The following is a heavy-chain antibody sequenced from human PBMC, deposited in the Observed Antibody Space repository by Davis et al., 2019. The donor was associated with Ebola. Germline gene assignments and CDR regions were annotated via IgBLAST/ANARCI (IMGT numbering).Heavy chain of an antibody. CDR2: IYTGDSDT. CDR1: GNSFNSHW. D-gene: IGHD2-8*02. CDR3: ASLRRTITGMDDAFDI. Sequence: GESLKISCKDSGNSFNSHWIGWVRQMPGKALEWMGIIYTGDSDTRYNPSFRGQVTISADKSIKTAFLQWSSLKASDTAMYYCASLRRTITGMDDAFDIWGQGTMVTVSS. J-gene: IGHJ3*02. V-gene: IGHV5-51*01.